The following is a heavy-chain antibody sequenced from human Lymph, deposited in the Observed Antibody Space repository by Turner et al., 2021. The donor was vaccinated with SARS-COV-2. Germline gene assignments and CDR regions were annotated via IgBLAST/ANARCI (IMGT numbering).Heavy chain of an antibody. D-gene: IGHD5-12*01. V-gene: IGHV3-33*01. CDR3: ARVKGYNGYDLRYYYGMDV. CDR2: LWYDGSNK. Sequence: QVQLVESGGGVVQPGRSRRRSGAASGLTFGSYGMHWVRQAPGKVLGWVAVLWYDGSNKYYADSVQGRFTISRDNSKNTLYLQMNSLRAEDTAVYYCARVKGYNGYDLRYYYGMDVWGQGTTVTVSS. J-gene: IGHJ6*02. CDR1: GLTFGSYG.